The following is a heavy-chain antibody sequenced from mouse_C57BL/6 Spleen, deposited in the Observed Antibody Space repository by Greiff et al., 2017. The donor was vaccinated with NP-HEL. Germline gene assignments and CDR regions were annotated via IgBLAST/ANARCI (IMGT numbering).Heavy chain of an antibody. CDR2: ISYDGSN. D-gene: IGHD4-1*01. V-gene: IGHV3-6*01. J-gene: IGHJ1*03. Sequence: EVKLVESGPGLVKPSQSLSLTCSVTGYSITSGYYWNWIRQFPGNKLEWMGYISYDGSNNYNPSLKNRISITRDTSKNQFFLKLNSVTTEDTATYYCARDRGELGGWYFDVWGTGTTVTVSS. CDR3: ARDRGELGGWYFDV. CDR1: GYSITSGYY.